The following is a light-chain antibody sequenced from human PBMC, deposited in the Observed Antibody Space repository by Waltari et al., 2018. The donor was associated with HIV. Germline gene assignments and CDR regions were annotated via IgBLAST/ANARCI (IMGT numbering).Light chain of an antibody. CDR1: HTVLYSSNNKNY. CDR2: WAT. V-gene: IGKV4-1*01. CDR3: QQYYSLPRT. J-gene: IGKJ1*01. Sequence: DIALIQSPDFLAVSLGERATVRCQSNHTVLYSSNNKNYLAWYQHKPGQPPKLLFYWATTRESGVPDRFGGSGSGTDFALTISSLQAEDVAVYYCQQYYSLPRTFGQGTKVEIK.